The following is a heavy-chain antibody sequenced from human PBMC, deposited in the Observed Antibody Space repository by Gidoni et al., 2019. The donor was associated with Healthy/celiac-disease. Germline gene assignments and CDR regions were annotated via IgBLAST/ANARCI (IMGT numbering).Heavy chain of an antibody. Sequence: QVQLVQSGAEVKKPGASVKVSCKASGYTFTSYGISWVRQAPGQGLEWMGWISAYNGNTNYAQKLQGRVTMTTDTSTSTAYMELRSLRSDDTAVYYCARDSGDYIWGSYPPFDAFDIWGQGTMVTVSS. V-gene: IGHV1-18*01. CDR3: ARDSGDYIWGSYPPFDAFDI. CDR1: GYTFTSYG. J-gene: IGHJ3*02. D-gene: IGHD3-16*02. CDR2: ISAYNGNT.